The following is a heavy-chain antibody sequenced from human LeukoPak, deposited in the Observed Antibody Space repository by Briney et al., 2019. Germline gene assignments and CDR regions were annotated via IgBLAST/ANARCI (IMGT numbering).Heavy chain of an antibody. D-gene: IGHD2-8*01. CDR1: GVSVSSANYH. CDR3: ARDHPTTNTGYMDV. V-gene: IGHV4-61*02. CDR2: IYTSGST. J-gene: IGHJ6*03. Sequence: PSESLTLTCTASGVSVSSANYHWGWIGQPAGRGLESIGRIYTSGSTNYNPSFKSRVIISADTSKNQFSLKLYSVTAADTAVYYCARDHPTTNTGYMDVWGKGTTVTVSS.